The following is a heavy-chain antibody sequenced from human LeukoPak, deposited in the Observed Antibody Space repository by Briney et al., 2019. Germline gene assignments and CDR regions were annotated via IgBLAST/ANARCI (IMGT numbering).Heavy chain of an antibody. Sequence: GGSLRLSCAASGFTFNTYGVHWVRQAPGKGLEWVSFIRYDGTSKFYADSVKGRFTISRDNAKNTLYLQMDSLRAEDTGVYYCARSNQADDYWGQGTLVTVSS. D-gene: IGHD1-14*01. V-gene: IGHV3-30*02. J-gene: IGHJ4*02. CDR1: GFTFNTYG. CDR2: IRYDGTSK. CDR3: ARSNQADDY.